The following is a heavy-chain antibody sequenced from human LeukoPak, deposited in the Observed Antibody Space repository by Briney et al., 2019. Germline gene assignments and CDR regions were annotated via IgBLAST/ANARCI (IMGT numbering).Heavy chain of an antibody. J-gene: IGHJ4*02. CDR3: ARVGGYDILTGRAYYFDY. CDR2: IYYSGST. V-gene: IGHV4-59*11. D-gene: IGHD3-9*01. CDR1: GGSINSRY. Sequence: SETLSLTCTVSGGSINSRYWSWIRQPPGKGLEWIGSIYYSGSTYYNPSLKSRVTISVDTSKNQFSLKLSSVTAADTAVYYCARVGGYDILTGRAYYFDYWGQGTLVTVSS.